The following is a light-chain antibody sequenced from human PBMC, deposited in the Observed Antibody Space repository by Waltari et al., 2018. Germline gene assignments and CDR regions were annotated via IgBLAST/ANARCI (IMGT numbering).Light chain of an antibody. CDR3: CSYAGPDNHVV. J-gene: IGLJ2*01. CDR1: SSDIGGYNY. CDR2: DVN. V-gene: IGLV2-11*01. Sequence: QSALTQPRSVSGSPAQSVTISCSGTSSDIGGYNYVSWYQQYPGKAPKLIIYDVNTLPPGVPDRVSGSKSGNTASLTISGLQTEDEADYYCCSYAGPDNHVVFGGGTKMTVL.